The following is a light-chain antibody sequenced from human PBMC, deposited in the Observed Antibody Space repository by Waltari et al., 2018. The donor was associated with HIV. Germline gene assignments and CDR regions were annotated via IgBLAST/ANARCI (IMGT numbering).Light chain of an antibody. CDR2: ELF. V-gene: IGKV2D-29*01. CDR1: QTLLHSDGKTY. CDR3: MQRIQPSLT. J-gene: IGKJ4*02. Sequence: DIVMTQTPLSLSVTPGQPASTSCKSSQTLLHSDGKTYLYWYLQKPGQPPQLLIYELFNRFSGVPDRFSGSGSGTEFTLKNSRVEAEDVGIYDGMQRIQPSLTFGGGTKVEIK.